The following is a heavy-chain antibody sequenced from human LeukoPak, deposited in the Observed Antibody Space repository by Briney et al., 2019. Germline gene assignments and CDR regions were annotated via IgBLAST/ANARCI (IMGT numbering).Heavy chain of an antibody. CDR3: ARVGVTMIVVGPDDVFDI. V-gene: IGHV1-18*01. D-gene: IGHD3-22*01. Sequence: GASVKVSCKASGYTFTSYGISWVRQAPGQGLEWMGWISAYNGNTNYAQKLQGRVTMTRDTSISTAYMELSRLRSDDTAVYYCARVGVTMIVVGPDDVFDIWGQGTMVTVSS. CDR1: GYTFTSYG. J-gene: IGHJ3*02. CDR2: ISAYNGNT.